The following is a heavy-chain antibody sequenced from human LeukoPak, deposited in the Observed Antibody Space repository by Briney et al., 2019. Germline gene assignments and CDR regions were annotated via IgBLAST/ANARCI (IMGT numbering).Heavy chain of an antibody. CDR1: GFTFSTYA. CDR2: ISGSGGSI. Sequence: GGSLRLSCAASGFTFSTYAMNWVRQAPGRGLEWVSGISGSGGSIYYSDSVKGRFTISRDNPKNTLSLQMNSLRAEDTAVYYCAAIPRVAWELRVFDYWGQGTLVTVSS. J-gene: IGHJ4*02. D-gene: IGHD1-26*01. CDR3: AAIPRVAWELRVFDY. V-gene: IGHV3-23*01.